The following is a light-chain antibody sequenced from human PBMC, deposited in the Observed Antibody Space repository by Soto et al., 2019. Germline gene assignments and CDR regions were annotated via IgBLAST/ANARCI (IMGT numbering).Light chain of an antibody. CDR2: ATS. CDR1: QGISGY. V-gene: IGKV1-9*01. Sequence: DIQLTQTPSFLSASVGDRVTITCRASQGISGYLTWYQQKPGKAPKLLIYATSTLQSGVPSRFSGSGSGTEFTLTISSLQPEDFAAYYCQQLNSYPITFGQGTRLEIK. J-gene: IGKJ5*01. CDR3: QQLNSYPIT.